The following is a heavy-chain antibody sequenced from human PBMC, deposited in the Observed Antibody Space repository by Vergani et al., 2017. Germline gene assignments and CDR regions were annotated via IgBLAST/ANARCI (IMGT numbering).Heavy chain of an antibody. D-gene: IGHD4-17*01. V-gene: IGHV4-34*01. Sequence: QVQLQQWGAGLLKPSETLSLTCAVYGGSFSGYYWSWIRQPPGKGLEWIGEINHSGSTNYNPSLKSRVTISVDTSKNQFALKLSSLTAADTAVYYCARGKGTVTRSRPSYFDLWGRGTLVTVSS. CDR2: INHSGST. CDR3: ARGKGTVTRSRPSYFDL. CDR1: GGSFSGYY. J-gene: IGHJ2*01.